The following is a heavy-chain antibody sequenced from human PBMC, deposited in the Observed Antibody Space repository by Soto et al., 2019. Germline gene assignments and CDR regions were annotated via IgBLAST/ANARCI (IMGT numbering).Heavy chain of an antibody. J-gene: IGHJ4*02. D-gene: IGHD3-10*01. CDR1: GDSISTYY. V-gene: IGHV4-59*08. Sequence: SETLSLTSTVSGDSISTYYWSWIRQPPGKGLEWIGYIYYSGSTNYNPSLKSRVTISVDTSKNQFSLKLSSVAAADTAVYYCARYGSGSYYPTTFDYWGQGTLVTVPQ. CDR2: IYYSGST. CDR3: ARYGSGSYYPTTFDY.